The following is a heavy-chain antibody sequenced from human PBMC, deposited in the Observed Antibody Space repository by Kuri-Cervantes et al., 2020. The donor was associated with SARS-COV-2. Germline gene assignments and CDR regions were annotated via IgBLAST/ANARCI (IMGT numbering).Heavy chain of an antibody. CDR3: ARLSRGTVTTFFDY. D-gene: IGHD4-17*01. V-gene: IGHV3-64*01. Sequence: GESLKISCAASGFTFSSYAMHWVRQAPGKGLEYVSAISSNGGSTYYANSVKGRFTISRDNSKNSLYLQMNSLRAEDTAVYYCARLSRGTVTTFFDYWGQGTLVTVSS. J-gene: IGHJ4*02. CDR1: GFTFSSYA. CDR2: ISSNGGST.